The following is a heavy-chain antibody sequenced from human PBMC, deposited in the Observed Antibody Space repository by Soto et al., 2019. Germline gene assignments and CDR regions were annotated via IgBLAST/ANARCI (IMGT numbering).Heavy chain of an antibody. Sequence: SVKVSCKASGFTFTSSAVQWVRQARGQRLEWIGWIVVGSGNTNYAQKFQERVTITRDMSTSTAYMELSSLRSEDTAVYYCAAGEEAYRSGASCYFGAFDTWGQGTMVTDSS. CDR2: IVVGSGNT. J-gene: IGHJ3*02. V-gene: IGHV1-58*01. CDR3: AAGEEAYRSGASCYFGAFDT. CDR1: GFTFTSSA. D-gene: IGHD2-15*01.